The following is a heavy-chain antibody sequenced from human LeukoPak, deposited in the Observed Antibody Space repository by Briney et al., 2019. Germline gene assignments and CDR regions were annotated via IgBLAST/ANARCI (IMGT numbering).Heavy chain of an antibody. CDR1: GGSFSGYY. CDR3: ASVPSPLAYCGGDCYSGYYYGMDV. V-gene: IGHV4-34*01. CDR2: INHSGST. J-gene: IGHJ6*02. D-gene: IGHD2-21*02. Sequence: SETLSLTCAVYGGSFSGYYWSWIRQPPGKGLEWIGEINHSGSTNYNPSLKSRVNISVDTSKNQFSLKLSSVTAADTAVYYCASVPSPLAYCGGDCYSGYYYGMDVWGQGTTVTVSS.